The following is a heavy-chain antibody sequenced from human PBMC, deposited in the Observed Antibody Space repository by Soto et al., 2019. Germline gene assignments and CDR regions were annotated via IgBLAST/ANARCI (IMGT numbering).Heavy chain of an antibody. Sequence: QVHLQQWGAGLLKPSETLSLTCAVYGGSFSGYYWSWIRQPPGKGLEWIGEINQSGSTNSNPSLKSRVTISGDTSNNQFSLKLSSVTAADTAVYFCANTYYISWSGFNRGYYFDYWGQGTLVSVSS. CDR2: INQSGST. D-gene: IGHD3-3*01. CDR1: GGSFSGYY. CDR3: ANTYYISWSGFNRGYYFDY. J-gene: IGHJ4*02. V-gene: IGHV4-34*01.